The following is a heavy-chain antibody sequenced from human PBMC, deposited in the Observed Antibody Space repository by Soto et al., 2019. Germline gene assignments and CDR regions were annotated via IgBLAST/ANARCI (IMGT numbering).Heavy chain of an antibody. CDR2: ITPMFGRA. CDR3: AREATHFDYTSSHYGMDV. CDR1: GGTFSTHA. Sequence: QVQLVQSGAEVKKPGSSVKVSCEASGGTFSTHAINWVRQAPGQGLEWMGGITPMFGRATYAQKFQGRVWITADESTSTDDMDLSSLRYEDTAVYYCAREATHFDYTSSHYGMDVWGQGTAVTVSS. V-gene: IGHV1-69*01. J-gene: IGHJ6*02. D-gene: IGHD6-6*01.